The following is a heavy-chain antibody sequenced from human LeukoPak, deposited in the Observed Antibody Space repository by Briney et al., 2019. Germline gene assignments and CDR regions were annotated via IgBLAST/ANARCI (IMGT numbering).Heavy chain of an antibody. Sequence: SETLSLTCTVSGGFISSSSYYWGWIRQPPGKGLEWIGSIYYSGSTYYNPSLKSRVTISVDTSKNQFSLKLSSVTAADTAVYYCARSSRSDYDSSGYLFDYWGQGTLVTVSS. J-gene: IGHJ4*02. CDR3: ARSSRSDYDSSGYLFDY. V-gene: IGHV4-39*01. CDR2: IYYSGST. CDR1: GGFISSSSYY. D-gene: IGHD3-22*01.